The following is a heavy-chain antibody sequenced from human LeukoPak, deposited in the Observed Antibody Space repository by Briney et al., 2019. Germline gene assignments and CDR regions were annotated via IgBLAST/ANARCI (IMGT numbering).Heavy chain of an antibody. CDR2: INHSGST. Sequence: SETLSLTCAVYGGSFSGYYWSWIRQPPGKGLEWIGEINHSGSTNYNPSLKSRVTISVDTSKNQFSLKLSSVTAADTAVYYCASPPAKAVAARSLFYWGQGTLATVSS. CDR1: GGSFSGYY. D-gene: IGHD6-6*01. CDR3: ASPPAKAVAARSLFY. J-gene: IGHJ4*02. V-gene: IGHV4-34*01.